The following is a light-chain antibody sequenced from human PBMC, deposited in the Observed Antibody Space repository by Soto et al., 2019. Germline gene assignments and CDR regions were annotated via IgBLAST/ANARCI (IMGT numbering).Light chain of an antibody. V-gene: IGKV1-12*01. CDR3: LQGDSFPLT. CDR2: ATS. Sequence: QMTQSPSYVSESVGDIVTITCRASQDISRWLAWFQHKPGEAPSLLIYATSSLHTGVPSRFSGTGSGTEFALSINSLQPEDFATYYCLQGDSFPLTFGGGTKVEIK. CDR1: QDISRW. J-gene: IGKJ4*01.